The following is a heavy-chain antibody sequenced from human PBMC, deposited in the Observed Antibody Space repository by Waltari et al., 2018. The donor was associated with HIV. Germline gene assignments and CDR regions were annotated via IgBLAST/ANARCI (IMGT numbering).Heavy chain of an antibody. J-gene: IGHJ4*02. V-gene: IGHV3-53*01. Sequence: EVQLVESGGGLIQPGGSLRLSCAASGFTVSSNYMSWVRQAPGKGREWGSVIYSGGSTVYADTVKGRFTISRDNSKNTLYLQMNSLRAEDTAVYYCATSPSYDFWSGYFDYWGQGTLVTVSS. CDR1: GFTVSSNY. CDR3: ATSPSYDFWSGYFDY. D-gene: IGHD3-3*01. CDR2: IYSGGST.